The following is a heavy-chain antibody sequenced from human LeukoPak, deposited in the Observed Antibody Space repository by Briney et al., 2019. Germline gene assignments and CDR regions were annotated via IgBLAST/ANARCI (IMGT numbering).Heavy chain of an antibody. CDR1: TSR. CDR2: IGTYGGDT. V-gene: IGHV1-18*01. CDR3: ARDLWNFYDDSGYNRDFDS. Sequence: VASVKVSCKATSRISWVRQAPGQGLEWMGWIGTYGGDTYYAQKFQGRITVTTDTSTSTVYMELRNLRSGDTAVYYCARDLWNFYDDSGYNRDFDSWGQGTLVTVSS. D-gene: IGHD3-22*01. J-gene: IGHJ5*01.